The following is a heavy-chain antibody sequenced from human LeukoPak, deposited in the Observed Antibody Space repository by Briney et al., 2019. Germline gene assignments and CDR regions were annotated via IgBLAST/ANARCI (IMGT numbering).Heavy chain of an antibody. CDR2: ISSSSNYV. D-gene: IGHD3-3*01. Sequence: GGSLRLSCAGSGFPFSNFSMNWVRQAPGKGLEWVSSISSSSNYVSYADSVKGRFTTSRDNAKNSLYLQMNSLRAEDTAVYYCAREIFGVAIWGQGTLVTVSS. V-gene: IGHV3-21*01. CDR1: GFPFSNFS. J-gene: IGHJ4*02. CDR3: AREIFGVAI.